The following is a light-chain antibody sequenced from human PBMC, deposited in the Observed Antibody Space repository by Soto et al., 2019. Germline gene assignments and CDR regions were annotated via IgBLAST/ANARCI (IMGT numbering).Light chain of an antibody. CDR3: QQSSNIPRT. CDR1: QNINIY. J-gene: IGKJ2*01. V-gene: IGKV1-39*01. Sequence: DIQMAQSPSSLSASVGDRVTITCRASQNINIYLNCYQQKPGKVPKVLIYAASSLQSGVPSRFSGSGSGTDFTLTISSLQPEDFATYYCQQSSNIPRTFGQGTKVDIK. CDR2: AAS.